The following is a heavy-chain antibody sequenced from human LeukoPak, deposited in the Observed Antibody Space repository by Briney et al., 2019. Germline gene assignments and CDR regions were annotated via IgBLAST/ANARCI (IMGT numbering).Heavy chain of an antibody. V-gene: IGHV1-8*03. CDR3: AKAYRGYYYYMDV. CDR1: GYTFTSYD. J-gene: IGHJ6*03. Sequence: ASVKVSCKASGYTFTSYDINWVRQATGQGVEWMGWMNPNSGNTGYAQKFQGRVTITRNTSISTVYMELSSLRSEDTAVYYCAKAYRGYYYYMDVWGKGTTVTVSS. CDR2: MNPNSGNT. D-gene: IGHD1-14*01.